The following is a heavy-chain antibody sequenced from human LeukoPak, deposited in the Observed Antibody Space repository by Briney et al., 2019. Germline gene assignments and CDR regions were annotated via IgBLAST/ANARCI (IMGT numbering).Heavy chain of an antibody. J-gene: IGHJ4*02. D-gene: IGHD3-10*01. V-gene: IGHV3-21*01. CDR2: ISSSSYI. CDR1: GFTFSSYS. CDR3: ARGRGGNPPFFVDY. Sequence: GGSLRLSCVASGFTFSSYSLNWVRQAPGKGLEWVSSISSSSYIYYADSVKGRFTISRDNAKNTLYLQMNSLRAEDTAVYYCARGRGGNPPFFVDYWGQGTLVTVSS.